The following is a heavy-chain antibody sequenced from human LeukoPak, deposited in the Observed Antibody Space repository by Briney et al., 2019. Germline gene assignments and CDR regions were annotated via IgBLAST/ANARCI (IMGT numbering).Heavy chain of an antibody. Sequence: GGSLRLSCAASGYTFSGYDMSWVRQAPGKGLEWVSYTSSSSSTIYYADSVKSRFTISRDNAKNSLYLQMNSLRAEDTAVYYCAGNRILTGYYLFDYWGQGTLVTVSS. CDR3: AGNRILTGYYLFDY. J-gene: IGHJ4*02. CDR2: TSSSSSTI. V-gene: IGHV3-48*04. D-gene: IGHD3-9*01. CDR1: GYTFSGYD.